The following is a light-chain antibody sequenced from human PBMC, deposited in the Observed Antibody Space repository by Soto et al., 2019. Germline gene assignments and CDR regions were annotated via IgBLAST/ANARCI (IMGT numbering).Light chain of an antibody. J-gene: IGLJ3*02. CDR3: AAWDDGLNGWV. V-gene: IGLV1-44*01. CDR1: NSNIGTNT. Sequence: QSVLTQPPSASGTPGQRVTISCSGSNSNIGTNTLNLYQQLPGTAPKLLIYRNDQRPSGVPDRFSGSKSGTSASLTICGPQSEDEADYYCAAWDDGLNGWVFGGETKLTVL. CDR2: RND.